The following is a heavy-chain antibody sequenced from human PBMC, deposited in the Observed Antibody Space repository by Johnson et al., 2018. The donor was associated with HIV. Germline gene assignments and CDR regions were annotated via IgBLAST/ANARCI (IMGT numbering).Heavy chain of an antibody. CDR3: ARGAYSSSWHASDASDI. CDR2: INWNGGST. D-gene: IGHD6-13*01. V-gene: IGHV3-20*04. CDR1: GFTFDDYG. J-gene: IGHJ3*02. Sequence: VQLEESGGGLVQPGGSLRLSCAASGFTFDDYGMSWVRQAPGKGLEWVSGINWNGGSTYYADSEKGRFSISRDNGKNSLYLQMNSLRAEDTALYYCARGAYSSSWHASDASDIWGQGTMVTVSS.